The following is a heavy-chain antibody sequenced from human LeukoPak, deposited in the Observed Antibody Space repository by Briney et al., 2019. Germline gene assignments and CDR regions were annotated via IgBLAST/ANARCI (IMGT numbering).Heavy chain of an antibody. Sequence: GGSLRLSCAASGFTFSSYSMNWVRQAPGKGLEWVSYISNSSSTIYYADSVKGRFTISRDNAKNSLYLQMNSLRAEDTAVYYCAKDVYDILTGSVSPLSYWGQGTLVTVSS. V-gene: IGHV3-48*01. CDR2: ISNSSSTI. D-gene: IGHD3-9*01. CDR1: GFTFSSYS. CDR3: AKDVYDILTGSVSPLSY. J-gene: IGHJ4*02.